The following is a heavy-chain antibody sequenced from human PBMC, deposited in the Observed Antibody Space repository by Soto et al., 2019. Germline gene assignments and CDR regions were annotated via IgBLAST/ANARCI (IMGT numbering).Heavy chain of an antibody. CDR1: GYRFTAYH. J-gene: IGHJ4*02. CDR3: ARENIFGVVREYYFDY. Sequence: QVQLVQSGAEVKKPGASVRVSCKASGYRFTAYHMHWVRKAPGQGLEWMGWINPNSGVTNYAQKFQDWVTVTSDTSISTVYMELSRLKSDDTAVYYCARENIFGVVREYYFDYWGQGTLVTVSS. CDR2: INPNSGVT. D-gene: IGHD3-3*01. V-gene: IGHV1-2*04.